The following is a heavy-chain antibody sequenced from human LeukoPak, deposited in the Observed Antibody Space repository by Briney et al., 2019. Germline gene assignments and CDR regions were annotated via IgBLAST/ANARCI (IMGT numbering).Heavy chain of an antibody. CDR1: GFTFSSYW. Sequence: GGSLRLSCAASGFTFSSYWMSWVRQAPGKGLEWVADIKQDGSEKYYVDSVKGRFTISRDNAKNSLYLQMNSLRGEDTAVYHCVRGGPSTWFWGQGTLVTVSS. D-gene: IGHD3-22*01. V-gene: IGHV3-7*01. CDR2: IKQDGSEK. CDR3: VRGGPSTWF. J-gene: IGHJ4*02.